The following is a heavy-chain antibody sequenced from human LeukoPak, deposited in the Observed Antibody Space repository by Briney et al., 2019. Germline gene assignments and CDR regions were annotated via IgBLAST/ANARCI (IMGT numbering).Heavy chain of an antibody. J-gene: IGHJ4*02. CDR3: ARDGYSFGHDFGY. CDR1: GFTFSSYS. Sequence: PGGSLRLSCAASGFTFSSYSMNWVRQAPGKGLEWVSSISSSSSYIYYADSVKGRFTISRDNAKNSLYLQMNSLRAEDTAVYYCARDGYSFGHDFGYWGQGTLVTVSS. D-gene: IGHD5-18*01. V-gene: IGHV3-21*01. CDR2: ISSSSSYI.